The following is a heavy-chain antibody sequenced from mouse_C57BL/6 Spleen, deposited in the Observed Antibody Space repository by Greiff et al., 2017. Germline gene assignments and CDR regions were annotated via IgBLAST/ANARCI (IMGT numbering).Heavy chain of an antibody. D-gene: IGHD1-1*01. J-gene: IGHJ2*01. CDR1: GFTFSDYG. V-gene: IGHV5-17*01. CDR2: ISSGSSTI. CDR3: ARPGYYGSSSYYFDY. Sequence: VKLMESGGGLVKPGGSLKLSCAASGFTFSDYGMHWVRQAPEKGLEWVAYISSGSSTIYYADTVKGRFTISRDNAKNTLFLQMTSLRSEDTAMYYCARPGYYGSSSYYFDYWGQGTTLTVSS.